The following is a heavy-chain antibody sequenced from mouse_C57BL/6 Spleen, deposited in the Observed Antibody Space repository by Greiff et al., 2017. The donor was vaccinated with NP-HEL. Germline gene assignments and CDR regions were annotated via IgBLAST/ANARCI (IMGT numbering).Heavy chain of an antibody. V-gene: IGHV1-82*01. CDR3: ARSLIYYYGSSDGYFDV. Sequence: VHLVESGPELVKPGASVKISCKASGYAFSSSWLTWVKQRPGQGLEWIGRLYPGDGDTNYNGKFKGKATLTADKSSSTAYMHLSSLTSEESAVYFCARSLIYYYGSSDGYFDVWGTGTTVTVSS. D-gene: IGHD1-1*01. CDR1: GYAFSSSW. CDR2: LYPGDGDT. J-gene: IGHJ1*03.